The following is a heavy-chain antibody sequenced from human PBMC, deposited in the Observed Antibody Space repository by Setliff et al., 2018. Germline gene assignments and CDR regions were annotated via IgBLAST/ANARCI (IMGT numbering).Heavy chain of an antibody. CDR1: GGSISNYY. J-gene: IGHJ4*02. Sequence: SETLSLTCTVSGGSISNYYWTWIRQPPGKGLDWIGYIYTSGSTNYNPSLKSRVTISVDTSKNQFSLKLSSVSAADTAVYYCARARSGDYSDSTGYLDYWDQGTLVTVSS. CDR2: IYTSGST. D-gene: IGHD3-22*01. V-gene: IGHV4-4*08. CDR3: ARARSGDYSDSTGYLDY.